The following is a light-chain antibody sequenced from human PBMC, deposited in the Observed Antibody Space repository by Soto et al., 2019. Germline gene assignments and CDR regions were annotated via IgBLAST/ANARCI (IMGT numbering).Light chain of an antibody. Sequence: DIQMTQSPSTLSASVGDRVTITCRASQSINNWLAWYQQKPGKAPNLLIYKASNLESGVPSRFSGSGSGTEFTLTISSLQPDDFATYYCQQYKSYSWTVGQGTKVEIK. V-gene: IGKV1-5*03. CDR2: KAS. J-gene: IGKJ1*01. CDR3: QQYKSYSWT. CDR1: QSINNW.